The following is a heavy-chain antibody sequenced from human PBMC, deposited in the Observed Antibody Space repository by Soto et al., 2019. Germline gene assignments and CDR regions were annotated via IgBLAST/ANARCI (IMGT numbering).Heavy chain of an antibody. CDR3: ARRSSSSLGSLFDP. V-gene: IGHV4-39*01. J-gene: IGHJ5*02. CDR2: MYYTGNK. Sequence: SETLSLTCTVSGGCISRSTYYGDWLRQPPGNGLEGIGAMYYTGNKNYNPSLESRVTMSVDTSKNQFSLKLSSVTPTDTAVYYCARRSSSSLGSLFDPWGRGILVT. CDR1: GGCISRSTYY. D-gene: IGHD6-6*01.